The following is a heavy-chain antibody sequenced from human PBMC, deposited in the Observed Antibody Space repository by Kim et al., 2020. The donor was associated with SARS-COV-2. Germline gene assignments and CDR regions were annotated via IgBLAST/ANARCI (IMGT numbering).Heavy chain of an antibody. Sequence: GGSLRLSCAASGFTFNSYAMRWVRQAPGKGLEWVAAISGNGGNTYYADSVKGRFTISRDNSKNTLYLQMNSLRAEDTAVYYCAKGITIFGVVIRTAASFDNWGQGTLVT. J-gene: IGHJ4*02. CDR2: ISGNGGNT. V-gene: IGHV3-23*01. D-gene: IGHD3-3*01. CDR1: GFTFNSYA. CDR3: AKGITIFGVVIRTAASFDN.